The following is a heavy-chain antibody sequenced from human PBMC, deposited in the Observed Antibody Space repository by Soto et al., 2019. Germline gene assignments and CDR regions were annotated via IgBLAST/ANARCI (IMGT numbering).Heavy chain of an antibody. CDR3: ARDILDIVVVPAALYYYYYGMDV. CDR1: GFTFSSYG. D-gene: IGHD2-2*03. CDR2: IWYDGSNK. J-gene: IGHJ6*02. Sequence: PGGSLRLSCAASGFTFSSYGMHWVRQAPGKGLEWVAVIWYDGSNKYYADSVKGRFTISRDNSKNTLYLQMNSLRAEDTAVYYCARDILDIVVVPAALYYYYYGMDVWGQGTTVTVSS. V-gene: IGHV3-33*01.